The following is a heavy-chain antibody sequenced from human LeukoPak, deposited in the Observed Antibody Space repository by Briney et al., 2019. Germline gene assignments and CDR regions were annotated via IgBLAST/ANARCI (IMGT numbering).Heavy chain of an antibody. CDR1: GFTVSDNY. Sequence: GGSLRLSCAASGFTVSDNYMSWVRQAPGKGLEWVSVVYSGDNTYYADSVKGRFTISRDNSKNTLYLQMNSLRAEDTAVYYCANVGDDSSRHFDYWGQGTLVTVSS. CDR2: VYSGDNT. J-gene: IGHJ4*02. D-gene: IGHD3-22*01. CDR3: ANVGDDSSRHFDY. V-gene: IGHV3-53*05.